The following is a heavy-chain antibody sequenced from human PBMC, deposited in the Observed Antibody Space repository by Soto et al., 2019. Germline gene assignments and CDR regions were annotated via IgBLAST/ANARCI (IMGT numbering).Heavy chain of an antibody. V-gene: IGHV3-43*02. CDR1: GFTFDDYA. Sequence: GGSLRLSCAASGFTFDDYAMHWVRQAPGKGLEWVSLISGDGGSTYYADSVKGRFTISRDNSKNSLYLQMNSLRTEDTALYYCAKVMRYDFWSGYSTYYYGMDVWGQGTTVTVSS. CDR2: ISGDGGST. CDR3: AKVMRYDFWSGYSTYYYGMDV. J-gene: IGHJ6*02. D-gene: IGHD3-3*01.